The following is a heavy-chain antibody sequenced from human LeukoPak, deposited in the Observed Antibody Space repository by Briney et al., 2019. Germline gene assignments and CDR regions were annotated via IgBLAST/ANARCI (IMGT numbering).Heavy chain of an antibody. CDR2: INADGSEK. D-gene: IGHD6-13*01. CDR1: GFTFRSYW. V-gene: IGHV3-7*05. Sequence: PGGSLRLSCAASGFTFRSYWMSWVRQAPGKGLEWVATINADGSEKFYVDSVKGRFSISRDNAESSLYLQMNSLRGEDTALYHCVREDDQQRGMDVWGQGTTVTVSS. J-gene: IGHJ6*02. CDR3: VREDDQQRGMDV.